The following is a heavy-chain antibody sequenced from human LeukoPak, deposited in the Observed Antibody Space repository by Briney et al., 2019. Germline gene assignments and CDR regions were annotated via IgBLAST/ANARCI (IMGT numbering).Heavy chain of an antibody. J-gene: IGHJ6*03. Sequence: SETLSLTCTVSGGSISSYYWSWIRQPPGKGLEWIGYIYYSGSTNYNPSLKSGVTISVDTSKNQFSLKLSSVTAADTAVYYCATTLWAWEGHSDYMNVWGKGTTVTVSS. D-gene: IGHD1-26*01. CDR2: IYYSGST. CDR1: GGSISSYY. CDR3: ATTLWAWEGHSDYMNV. V-gene: IGHV4-59*01.